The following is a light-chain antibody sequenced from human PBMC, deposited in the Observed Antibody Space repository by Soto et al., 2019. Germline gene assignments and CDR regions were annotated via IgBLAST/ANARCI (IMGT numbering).Light chain of an antibody. Sequence: DIQMTQSPSSLSASVGDRVTITCRASQGISTYLVWYQQRQGRAPKLLIYDASSLVSGVPSRFSGSGSGTAFTLTISSLQPEDFATCYCQQSYRTPYTFGQGTKLETK. CDR3: QQSYRTPYT. CDR1: QGISTY. V-gene: IGKV1-39*01. J-gene: IGKJ2*01. CDR2: DAS.